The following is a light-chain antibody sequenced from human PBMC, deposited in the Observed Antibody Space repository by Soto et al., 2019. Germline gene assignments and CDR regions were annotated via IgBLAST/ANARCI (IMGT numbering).Light chain of an antibody. CDR3: SSYTSSNTWV. J-gene: IGLJ3*02. CDR2: DVT. CDR1: SSDVGSYNR. Sequence: QSALTQPPSVSGSPGQSVTLSCTGTSSDVGSYNRVCWYQQPPGTAPKLMIYDVTNRPSGVPDRFFGSKSGNTASLIISGLQAEDEADYSCSSYTSSNTWVFGGGTQLTVL. V-gene: IGLV2-18*02.